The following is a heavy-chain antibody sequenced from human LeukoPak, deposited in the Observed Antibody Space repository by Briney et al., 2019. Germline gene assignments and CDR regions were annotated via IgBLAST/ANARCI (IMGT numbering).Heavy chain of an antibody. CDR2: ISWDGGST. D-gene: IGHD3-10*01. CDR1: GFTFDDYA. Sequence: GGSLRLSCAASGFTFDDYAMRWVRQAPGKGLEWVSLISWDGGSTYYADSVKGRFTISRDNSQETLYLEMDRLRAGDSALYYGAKGAPGEVLYMDVWGKGTTVTVSS. V-gene: IGHV3-43D*03. CDR3: AKGAPGEVLYMDV. J-gene: IGHJ6*03.